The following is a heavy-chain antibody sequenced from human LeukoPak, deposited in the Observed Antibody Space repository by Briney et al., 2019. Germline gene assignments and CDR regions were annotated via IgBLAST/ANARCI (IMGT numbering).Heavy chain of an antibody. V-gene: IGHV4-31*03. D-gene: IGHD2-2*01. J-gene: IGHJ5*02. CDR1: GGSISSGGYY. CDR2: IYYSGST. CDR3: AREGLGYCSSTSCYSWFDP. Sequence: SETLSHTCTVSGGSISSGGYYWSWIRQHPGKGLEWIGYIYYSGSTYYNPSLKSRVTISVDTSKNQFSLKLSSVTAADTAVYYCAREGLGYCSSTSCYSWFDPWGQGTLVTVSS.